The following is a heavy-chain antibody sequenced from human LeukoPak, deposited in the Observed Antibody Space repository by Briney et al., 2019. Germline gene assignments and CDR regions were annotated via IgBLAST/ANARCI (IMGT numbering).Heavy chain of an antibody. CDR3: AKDRSIVATIGTSYFDY. CDR1: GFTFDDYA. CDR2: ISWNSGSI. Sequence: PGRSLRLSCAASGFTFDDYAMHWVRQAPGKGLEWVSGISWNSGSIGYADSVKGRFTISRDNAKNSLYLQMNSLRAEDTALYYCAKDRSIVATIGTSYFDYWGQGTLVTVSS. D-gene: IGHD5-12*01. V-gene: IGHV3-9*01. J-gene: IGHJ4*02.